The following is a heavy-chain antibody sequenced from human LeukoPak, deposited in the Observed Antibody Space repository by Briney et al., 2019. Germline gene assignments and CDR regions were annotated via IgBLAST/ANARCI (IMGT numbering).Heavy chain of an antibody. CDR2: INHSGST. Sequence: SETLSLTCAVYGGSFSGYYWSWIRQPPGKGLEWIGKINHSGSTNYNPSLKSRVTISVDTSKNQFSLKLSSVTAADTAVYCCARGKLRYFDWLWALDYWGQGTLVTVSS. CDR3: ARGKLRYFDWLWALDY. CDR1: GGSFSGYY. J-gene: IGHJ4*02. V-gene: IGHV4-34*01. D-gene: IGHD3-9*01.